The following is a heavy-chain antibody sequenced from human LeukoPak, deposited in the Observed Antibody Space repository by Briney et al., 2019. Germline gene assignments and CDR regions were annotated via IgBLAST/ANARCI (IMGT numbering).Heavy chain of an antibody. CDR2: IYHSGST. Sequence: SETLSLTCTVSGYSISSGYYWGWIRQPPGKGLEWIGSIYHSGSTYYNTSLKSRVTISVDTSKNQFSLKLSSVTAADTAVYYCARLPNMDVWGKGTTVTVSS. CDR1: GYSISSGYY. CDR3: ARLPNMDV. J-gene: IGHJ6*03. V-gene: IGHV4-38-2*02.